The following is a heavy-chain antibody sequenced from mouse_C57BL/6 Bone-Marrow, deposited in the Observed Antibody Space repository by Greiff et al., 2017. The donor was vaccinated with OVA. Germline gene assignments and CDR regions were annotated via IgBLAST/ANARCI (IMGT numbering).Heavy chain of an antibody. CDR3: ARTSIYYYGSSLAY. CDR1: GYTFTSYW. Sequence: QVQLQQPGAELVKPGASVKLSCKASGYTFTSYWMHWVKQRPGQGLEWIGMIHPNSGSTNYNEKFKSKATLTVDKSSSTAYMQHSSLTSEDSAVYYCARTSIYYYGSSLAYWGQGTLVTVSA. J-gene: IGHJ3*01. D-gene: IGHD1-1*01. V-gene: IGHV1-64*01. CDR2: IHPNSGST.